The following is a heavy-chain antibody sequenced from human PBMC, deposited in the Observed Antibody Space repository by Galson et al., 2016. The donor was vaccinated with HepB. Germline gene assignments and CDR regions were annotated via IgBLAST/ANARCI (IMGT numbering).Heavy chain of an antibody. D-gene: IGHD3-3*01. CDR2: ISSSSSYI. CDR1: GFTFNRYT. Sequence: SLRLSCATSGFTFNRYTMNWVRQAPGKGLEWVAYISSSSSYIYYADSVKGRFTISRDNARSLLYLQMYSLRVEDTAVYYCARDRRVFGVLIIPDYWGQGTLVTVSS. J-gene: IGHJ4*02. CDR3: ARDRRVFGVLIIPDY. V-gene: IGHV3-21*04.